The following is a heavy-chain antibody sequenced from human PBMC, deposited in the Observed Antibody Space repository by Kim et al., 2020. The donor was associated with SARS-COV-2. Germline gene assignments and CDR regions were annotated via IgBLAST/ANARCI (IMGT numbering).Heavy chain of an antibody. CDR3: AKEVGAAGHDC. V-gene: IGHV3-30*18. Sequence: GGSLRLSCVVSGFLITDYSIHWVRQAPGQGLEWLSVISRDAEAVNYADTVRGRVTMSRDSSENTVYLHLNTLRSEDTAVDDCAKEVGAAGHDCWGQGTRV. CDR1: GFLITDYS. CDR2: ISRDAEAV. J-gene: IGHJ4*02. D-gene: IGHD6-13*01.